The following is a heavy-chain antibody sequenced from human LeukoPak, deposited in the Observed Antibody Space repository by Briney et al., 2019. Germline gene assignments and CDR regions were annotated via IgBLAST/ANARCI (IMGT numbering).Heavy chain of an antibody. J-gene: IGHJ3*02. CDR2: IYYSGST. Sequence: SETLSLTCTVSGGSISSYYWSWIRQPPGKGLEWIGYIYYSGSTNYNPSLKSRVTISVDTSKNQFSLKLSSVTAADTAVYYCARITGFANAFDIWGQGTMVTVSS. CDR1: GGSISSYY. CDR3: ARITGFANAFDI. D-gene: IGHD1-14*01. V-gene: IGHV4-59*01.